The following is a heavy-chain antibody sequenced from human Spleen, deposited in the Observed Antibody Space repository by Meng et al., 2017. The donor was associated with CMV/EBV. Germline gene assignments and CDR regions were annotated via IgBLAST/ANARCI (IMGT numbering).Heavy chain of an antibody. CDR1: GDSVSSISAA. Sequence: SETLSLTCAISGDSVSSISAAWNWTRQSPSRGLEWLGRTYYRSKWYNDYAVSVKSRITLTPDTSKNQFSLQLDSVTPEDTAVYYCVRDEAYYSYGMDIWGQGTTVTVSS. J-gene: IGHJ6*02. CDR2: TYYRSKWYN. V-gene: IGHV6-1*01. CDR3: VRDEAYYSYGMDI.